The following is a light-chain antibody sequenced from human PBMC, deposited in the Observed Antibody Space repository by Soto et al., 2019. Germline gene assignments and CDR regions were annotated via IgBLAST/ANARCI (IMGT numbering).Light chain of an antibody. CDR2: KAS. V-gene: IGKV1-5*03. CDR3: LLDYAYFWA. CDR1: QTISSW. J-gene: IGKJ1*01. Sequence: DIQMTQSPSTLSASVGDRVTITCRASQTISSWLAWYQQKPGKAPKLLIYKASTLKSGVPSRFSGSGFGTDFTLTINSLQPEDFATYYCLLDYAYFWAFGQGTKVEVK.